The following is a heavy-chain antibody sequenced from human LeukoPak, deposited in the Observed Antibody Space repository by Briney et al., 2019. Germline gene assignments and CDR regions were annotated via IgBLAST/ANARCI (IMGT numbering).Heavy chain of an antibody. CDR2: IYYSGST. V-gene: IGHV4-39*01. CDR3: ARPNGSGSYYYIDY. CDR1: GGPISSSSYY. D-gene: IGHD3-10*01. Sequence: SETLSLTCTVSGGPISSSSYYWGWIRQPPGKGLEWIGSIYYSGSTYYNPSLKSRVTISVDTSKNQFSLKLSSVTAADTAVYYCARPNGSGSYYYIDYWGQGTLVTVSS. J-gene: IGHJ4*02.